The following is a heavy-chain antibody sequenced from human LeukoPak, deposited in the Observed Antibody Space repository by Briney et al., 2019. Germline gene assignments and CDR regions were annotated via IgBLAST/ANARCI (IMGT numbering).Heavy chain of an antibody. V-gene: IGHV4-59*12. D-gene: IGHD3-22*01. CDR2: IYYSGST. CDR1: GCSISSYY. J-gene: IGHJ4*02. CDR3: ARVSRLGYYDSSGYFH. Sequence: PSETLSLTCTVSGCSISSYYWSWIRQPPGKGLEWIGYIYYSGSTNYNPSLKSRVTISVDTSKNQFSLKLSSVTAADTAVYYCARVSRLGYYDSSGYFHWGQGTLVTVSS.